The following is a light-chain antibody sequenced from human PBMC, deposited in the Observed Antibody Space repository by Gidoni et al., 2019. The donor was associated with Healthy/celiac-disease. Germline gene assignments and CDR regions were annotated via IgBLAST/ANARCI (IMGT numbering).Light chain of an antibody. CDR3: QQRSNWPPLT. CDR2: DAS. Sequence: EIVLTQSPATLSLSPGERATLSCRASHSVRSYFAWYQQKPGQAPRLLIYDASNRATGIPARFSGSGAGTDFTLTISSLEPEDFAVYYCQQRSNWPPLTFGGRTKVEIK. CDR1: HSVRSY. V-gene: IGKV3-11*01. J-gene: IGKJ4*01.